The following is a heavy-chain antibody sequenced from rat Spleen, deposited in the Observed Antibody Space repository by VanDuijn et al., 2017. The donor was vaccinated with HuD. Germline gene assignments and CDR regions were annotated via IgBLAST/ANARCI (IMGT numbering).Heavy chain of an antibody. CDR1: AYSIISSYR. CDR3: ARSRYNNYVMDA. V-gene: IGHV3-3*01. J-gene: IGHJ4*01. D-gene: IGHD1-10*01. Sequence: VQLLESGPGLVKPSQSLSLTCSVTAYSIISSYRWNWIRKFPGNKLEWMGHLNSAGTTNYNPSLKSRISITRDTSKNLFFLQVNSVSTEDTATYYCARSRYNNYVMDAWGQGASVTVSA. CDR2: LNSAGTT.